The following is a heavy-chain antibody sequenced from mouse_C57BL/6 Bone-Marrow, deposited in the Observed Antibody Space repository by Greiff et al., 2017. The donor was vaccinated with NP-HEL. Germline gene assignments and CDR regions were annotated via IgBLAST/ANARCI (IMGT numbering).Heavy chain of an antibody. Sequence: QVQLKESGAELVKPGASVKLSCKASGYTFTSYWMHWVKQRPGQGLEWIGMIHPNSGSTNYNEKFKSKATLTVDKSSSTAYMQLSSLTSEDSAVYYCARGAYGSSYGYFDYWGQGTTLTVSS. CDR3: ARGAYGSSYGYFDY. D-gene: IGHD1-1*01. CDR2: IHPNSGST. CDR1: GYTFTSYW. J-gene: IGHJ2*01. V-gene: IGHV1-64*01.